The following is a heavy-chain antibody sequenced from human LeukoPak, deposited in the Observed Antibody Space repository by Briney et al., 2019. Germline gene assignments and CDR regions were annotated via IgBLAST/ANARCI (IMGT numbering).Heavy chain of an antibody. J-gene: IGHJ4*02. CDR2: ISGSGGST. Sequence: QSGGSLRLSCAASGFTFSSYAMSWVRQAPGKGLEWVSAISGSGGSTYYADSVKGRFTISRDNSKNTLYLQMNSLRAEDTAVYYCAKESVGTIFGVVITAFDYWGQGTLVTVSS. CDR3: AKESVGTIFGVVITAFDY. V-gene: IGHV3-23*01. D-gene: IGHD3-3*01. CDR1: GFTFSSYA.